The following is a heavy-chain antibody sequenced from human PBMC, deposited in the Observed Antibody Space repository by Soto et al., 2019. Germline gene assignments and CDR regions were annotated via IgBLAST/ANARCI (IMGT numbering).Heavy chain of an antibody. D-gene: IGHD3-10*01. J-gene: IGHJ4*02. CDR2: MYYSGST. CDR3: ARVDRSGSPVFDY. Sequence: QVQLQESGPGLVKPSETLSLTCTVSGGSISSYYWSWIRQPPGRGLEWIGYMYYSGSTDYNPSLKSRVTTSVYTSKNQVSLKLSAVTAADTAVYYCARVDRSGSPVFDYWGQGTLVTVSS. CDR1: GGSISSYY. V-gene: IGHV4-59*01.